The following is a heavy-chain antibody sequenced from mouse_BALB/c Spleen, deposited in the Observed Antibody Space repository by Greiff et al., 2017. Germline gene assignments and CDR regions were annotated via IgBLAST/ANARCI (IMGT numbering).Heavy chain of an antibody. Sequence: DVMLVESGGGLVQPGGSRKLSCAASGFTFSSFGMHWVRQAPEKGLEWVAYISSGSSTIYYADTVKGRFTISRDNPKNTLFLQMTSLRSEDTAMYYCARKELGNYFDYWGQGTTLTVSS. J-gene: IGHJ2*01. CDR3: ARKELGNYFDY. CDR2: ISSGSSTI. CDR1: GFTFSSFG. V-gene: IGHV5-17*02.